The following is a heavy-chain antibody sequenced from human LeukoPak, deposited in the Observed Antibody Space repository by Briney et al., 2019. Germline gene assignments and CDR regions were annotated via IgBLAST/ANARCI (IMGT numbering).Heavy chain of an antibody. CDR2: INRSGST. CDR1: GGSFSGYY. V-gene: IGHV4-34*01. Sequence: SETLSLTCAVYGGSFSGYYWSWIRQPPGKGLEWIGEINRSGSTNSNPSLKSRVTISADTSKNQFSLKLSSLTAADTAVYYCAGAHCGGDCYSGRAFDIWGQGTMVTVSS. J-gene: IGHJ3*02. D-gene: IGHD2-21*02. CDR3: AGAHCGGDCYSGRAFDI.